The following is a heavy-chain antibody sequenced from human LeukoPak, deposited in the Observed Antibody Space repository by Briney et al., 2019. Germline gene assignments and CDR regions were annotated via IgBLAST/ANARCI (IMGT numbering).Heavy chain of an antibody. CDR3: AKSRSDGYNFEFDY. V-gene: IGHV3-23*01. J-gene: IGHJ4*02. Sequence: GGSLRLSCAASGFTFSSYAMSWVRQAPGKGLEWVSAISGSGGSTYYADSVKGRFSISRDNSKNTLYLQMSSLRAEDTAVYYCAKSRSDGYNFEFDYWGQGTLVTVSS. CDR1: GFTFSSYA. D-gene: IGHD5-24*01. CDR2: ISGSGGST.